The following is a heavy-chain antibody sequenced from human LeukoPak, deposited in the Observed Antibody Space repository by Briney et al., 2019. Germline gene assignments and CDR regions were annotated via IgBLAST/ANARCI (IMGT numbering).Heavy chain of an antibody. V-gene: IGHV4-39*01. J-gene: IGHJ4*02. Sequence: SETLSLTCTVSGGSISSSSYYWGWIRHPPGKGLEWIGSIYYSGSTYYNPSLKSRVTISVDTSKNQFSLKLSSVTAADTAVYYCARHRSGWLQSSFDYWGQGTLVTVSS. CDR1: GGSISSSSYY. CDR2: IYYSGST. D-gene: IGHD5-24*01. CDR3: ARHRSGWLQSSFDY.